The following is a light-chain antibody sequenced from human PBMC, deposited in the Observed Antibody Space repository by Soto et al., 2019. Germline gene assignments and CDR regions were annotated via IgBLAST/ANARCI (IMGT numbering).Light chain of an antibody. CDR3: FSDAGSLTIV. CDR1: SSDVGSYNL. V-gene: IGLV2-23*03. CDR2: AGS. Sequence: QSALTQPASVSGSPGQSITISCTGTSSDVGSYNLVSWYQQHPGKAPRLMIYAGSKRPSGVSNRFSGSKSGNTASLTISGLQAEDEAAYYSFSDAGSLTIVFGGGTELTV. J-gene: IGLJ3*02.